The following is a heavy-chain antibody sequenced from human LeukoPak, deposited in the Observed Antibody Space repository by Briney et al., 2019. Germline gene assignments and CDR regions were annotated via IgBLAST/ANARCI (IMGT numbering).Heavy chain of an antibody. CDR3: ARGVGITIFAVASSNYGGYGMDV. CDR1: GGSISSYY. D-gene: IGHD3-3*01. V-gene: IGHV4-59*12. Sequence: SETLSLTCTVSGGSISSYYWSWIRQPPGKGLEWIGYIYYSGSTNYNPSLKSRVTISVDTSKNQFSLKLSSVTAADTAVYYCARGVGITIFAVASSNYGGYGMDVWGQGTTVTVSS. CDR2: IYYSGST. J-gene: IGHJ6*02.